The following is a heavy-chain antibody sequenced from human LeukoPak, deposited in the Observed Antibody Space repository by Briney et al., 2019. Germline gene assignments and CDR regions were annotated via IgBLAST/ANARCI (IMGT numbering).Heavy chain of an antibody. CDR1: GYSISSGTYY. D-gene: IGHD2-2*01. V-gene: IGHV4-61*02. CDR2: ISTSGST. CDR3: ARFTGYCSGTSCYPNAFDI. Sequence: SETLSLTCTVSGYSISSGTYYWPWIRQPAGKGLEWIARISTSGSTNYNPSLKSRVTISLDTSKNQFPLKLSSVTAADTAVFYCARFTGYCSGTSCYPNAFDIWGQGTMVTVSS. J-gene: IGHJ3*02.